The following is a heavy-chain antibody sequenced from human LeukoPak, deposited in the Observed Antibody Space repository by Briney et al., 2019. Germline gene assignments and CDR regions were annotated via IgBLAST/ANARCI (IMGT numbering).Heavy chain of an antibody. V-gene: IGHV4-34*01. CDR1: GGSFSGYY. CDR2: INHSGST. D-gene: IGHD6-19*01. CDR3: ARVKWRRVVAGPFDY. J-gene: IGHJ4*02. Sequence: SETLSLTCAVYGGSFSGYYWSWIRQPPGKGLEWIGEINHSGSTNYNPSLKSRVTISVDTSKNQFSLKLSSVTAADTAVYYCARVKWRRVVAGPFDYWGQGTLVTVSS.